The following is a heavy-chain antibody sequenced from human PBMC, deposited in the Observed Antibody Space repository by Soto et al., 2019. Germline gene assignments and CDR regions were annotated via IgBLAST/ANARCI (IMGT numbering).Heavy chain of an antibody. CDR1: GYTFTSYY. V-gene: IGHV1-46*01. J-gene: IGHJ4*02. D-gene: IGHD3-10*01. CDR3: ARDHRPTMVRGVITYYFDY. CDR2: INPSGGST. Sequence: ASVKVSCKASGYTFTSYYMHWVRQAPGQGREWMGIINPSGGSTSYAQKFQGRVTMTRDTSTSTVYMELSSLRSEDTAVYYCARDHRPTMVRGVITYYFDYWGQGXLVTVYS.